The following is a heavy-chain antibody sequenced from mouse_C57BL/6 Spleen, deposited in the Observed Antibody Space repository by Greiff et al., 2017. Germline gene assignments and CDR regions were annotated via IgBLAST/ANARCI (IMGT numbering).Heavy chain of an antibody. CDR1: GYTFTSYW. D-gene: IGHD1-3*01. CDR2: ILPNSGST. J-gene: IGHJ1*03. Sequence: QVQLQQPGAELVKPGASVKLSCKASGYTFTSYWMHWVKQRPGHGLEWIGMILPNSGSTNYNEKFKSKATLTVDKSSSTAYMQLSSLTSEDSAVYYDASQWGSSGNWYFDDWGTGTTVTVSS. CDR3: ASQWGSSGNWYFDD. V-gene: IGHV1-64*01.